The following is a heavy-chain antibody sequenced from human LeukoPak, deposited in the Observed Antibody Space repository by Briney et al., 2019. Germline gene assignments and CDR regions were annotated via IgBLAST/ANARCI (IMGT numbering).Heavy chain of an antibody. D-gene: IGHD2-21*02. J-gene: IGHJ4*02. Sequence: PGGSLRLSCAASGFTFSNYAMTWVRHAPGEGLEWVSAISDSGGTTYYADSVRGRFTISRDSAKNTLYLQMNSLSTEDTAMYYCARSIVVVTYLAYWGQGTLVTVSS. CDR2: ISDSGGTT. CDR1: GFTFSNYA. CDR3: ARSIVVVTYLAY. V-gene: IGHV3-23*01.